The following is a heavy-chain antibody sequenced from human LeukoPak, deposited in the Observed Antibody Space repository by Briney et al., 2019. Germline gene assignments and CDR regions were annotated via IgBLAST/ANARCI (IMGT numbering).Heavy chain of an antibody. CDR1: GFIFSSYW. D-gene: IGHD3-22*01. J-gene: IGHJ3*02. CDR2: INSDGNMR. V-gene: IGHV3-74*01. CDR3: ARVGSSDSPHAFDI. Sequence: GGSLRLSCAASGFIFSSYWMDWVRQAPGRGLVWVAGINSDGNMRRYAGSVKGRFTISGDNAKNTLYLQMNSLRAEDTAVYYCARVGSSDSPHAFDIWGQGTMVTVSS.